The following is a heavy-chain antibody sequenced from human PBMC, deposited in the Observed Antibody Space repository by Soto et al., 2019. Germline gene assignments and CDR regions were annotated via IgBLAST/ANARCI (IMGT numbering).Heavy chain of an antibody. J-gene: IGHJ4*02. Sequence: QVQLMQSGAEVKKPGASVKVSCKASGDTFTEYYIHWVRQAPGQGLEWMGTVNPSGGHTTYAQHVRGRVTMTRDTCTSTLSVELTSLTSEDTAVYYCARGGHVVVVTAALDYWGQGTLVTVSS. CDR2: VNPSGGHT. D-gene: IGHD2-21*02. CDR3: ARGGHVVVVTAALDY. CDR1: GDTFTEYY. V-gene: IGHV1-46*01.